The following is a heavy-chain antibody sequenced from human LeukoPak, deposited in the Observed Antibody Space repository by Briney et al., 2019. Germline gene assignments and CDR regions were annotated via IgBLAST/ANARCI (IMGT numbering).Heavy chain of an antibody. J-gene: IGHJ4*02. D-gene: IGHD3-22*01. CDR1: GGSFSGYY. CDR3: ARGVGDSSGTYPFDY. V-gene: IGHV4-34*01. Sequence: SETLSLTCAVYGGSFSGYYWSWIRQPPGKGLEWIGEINHSGSTNYNPSLKSRVTISVDTSKNQFSLKLSSVTAADTAVYYCARGVGDSSGTYPFDYWGQGTLVTVSS. CDR2: INHSGST.